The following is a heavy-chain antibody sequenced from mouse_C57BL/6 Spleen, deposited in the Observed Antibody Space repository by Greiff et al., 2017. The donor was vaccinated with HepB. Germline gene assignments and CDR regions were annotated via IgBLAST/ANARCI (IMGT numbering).Heavy chain of an antibody. J-gene: IGHJ4*01. D-gene: IGHD1-1*01. CDR2: ISDGGSYT. V-gene: IGHV5-4*03. CDR1: GFTFSSYA. Sequence: EVKLVESGGGLVKPGGSLKLSCAASGFTFSSYAMSWVRQTPEKRLEWVATISDGGSYTYYPDNVKGRFTISRDNAKNNLYLQMSHLKSEDTAMYYCANDYYGSSYGAMDYWGQGTSVTVSS. CDR3: ANDYYGSSYGAMDY.